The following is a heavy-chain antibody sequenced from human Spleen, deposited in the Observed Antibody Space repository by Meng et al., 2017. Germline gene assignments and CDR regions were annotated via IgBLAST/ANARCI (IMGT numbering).Heavy chain of an antibody. J-gene: IGHJ6*02. Sequence: SETLSLTCVVSGGSFSDYYWSWIRQPPGKGLEWIGEINHSGSTNYNPSLKSRVTISVDTSKNQFSVKLSSVTAADTAVYYCARHNYGSGSSPFYYHYYGMAVWGQGTMVTVSS. CDR3: ARHNYGSGSSPFYYHYYGMAV. V-gene: IGHV4-34*01. CDR1: GGSFSDYY. CDR2: INHSGST. D-gene: IGHD3-10*01.